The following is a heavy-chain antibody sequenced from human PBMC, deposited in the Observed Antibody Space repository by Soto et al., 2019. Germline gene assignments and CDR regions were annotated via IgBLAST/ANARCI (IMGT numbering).Heavy chain of an antibody. J-gene: IGHJ4*02. CDR3: ARDFGAWGSYRYSLDY. CDR2: IWNDGSNK. D-gene: IGHD3-16*02. Sequence: QVQLVESGGGVVQPGRSLRLSCAASGFTFSSYGMHWVRQAPGKGLEWVAVIWNDGSNKYYADSVKGRFTISRDNSKNTLYQQMNSLRAEDTAVYYCARDFGAWGSYRYSLDYWGQGTLVTVSS. V-gene: IGHV3-33*01. CDR1: GFTFSSYG.